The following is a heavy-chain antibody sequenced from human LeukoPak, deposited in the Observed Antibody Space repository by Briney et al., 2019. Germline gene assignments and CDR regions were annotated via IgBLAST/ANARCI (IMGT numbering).Heavy chain of an antibody. CDR1: GFTFSSYS. CDR2: ISSSSSTI. CDR3: AGGGYGDYAY. V-gene: IGHV3-48*01. J-gene: IGHJ4*02. D-gene: IGHD4-17*01. Sequence: GGSLRLSCAASGFTFSSYSMNWVRQAPGKGLEWVSYISSSSSTIYYADSVKGRFTISRDNAKNSLYLQMNSLRAEDTAVYYCAGGGYGDYAYWGQGTLVTVSS.